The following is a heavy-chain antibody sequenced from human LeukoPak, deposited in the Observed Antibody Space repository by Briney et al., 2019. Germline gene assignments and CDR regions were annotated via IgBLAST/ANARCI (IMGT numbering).Heavy chain of an antibody. D-gene: IGHD6-13*01. Sequence: SGGSLRLSCAASGFTFSSYAMSWVRQAPGKGLEWVSAISGSGGSTYYADSVKGRFTISRDNSKNTLYLQMNSLRAEDTAVYYCAKEFYSSSCRKRIYYFDYWGQGTLVTVSS. V-gene: IGHV3-23*01. J-gene: IGHJ4*02. CDR1: GFTFSSYA. CDR3: AKEFYSSSCRKRIYYFDY. CDR2: ISGSGGST.